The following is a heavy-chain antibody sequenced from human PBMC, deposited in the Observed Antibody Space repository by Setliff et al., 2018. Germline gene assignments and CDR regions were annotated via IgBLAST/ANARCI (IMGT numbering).Heavy chain of an antibody. Sequence: PSETLSLTCAVYGGSYSNYYWSWIRQPPGGGLEWLGEVSHSGSTNYKPSLKGRVAMSVDTSKNQFSLILRSVTAADTAVYYCARGRMRGSCSGPSCTYDPFDIWGQGTPVTVSS. V-gene: IGHV4-34*01. CDR1: GGSYSNYY. J-gene: IGHJ3*02. CDR3: ARGRMRGSCSGPSCTYDPFDI. D-gene: IGHD2-2*01. CDR2: VSHSGST.